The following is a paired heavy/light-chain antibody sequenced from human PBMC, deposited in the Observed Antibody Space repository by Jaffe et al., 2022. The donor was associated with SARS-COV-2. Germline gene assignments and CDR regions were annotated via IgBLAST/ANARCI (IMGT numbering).Light chain of an antibody. J-gene: IGKJ4*01. V-gene: IGKV1-39*01. CDR2: AAS. CDR3: QQSYSTFT. Sequence: DIQMTQSPSSLSASVGDRVTITCRASQSISSYLNWYQQKPGKAPKLLIYAASSLQSGVPSRFSGSGSGTDFTLTISSLQPEDFATYYCQQSYSTFTFGGGTKVEIK. CDR1: QSISSY.
Heavy chain of an antibody. J-gene: IGHJ5*02. V-gene: IGHV4-59*08. CDR3: ATFHVGGSSTGNWFDP. CDR1: GGSISSYY. CDR2: IYYSGST. Sequence: QVQLQESGPGLVKPSETLSLTCTVSGGSISSYYWSWIRQPPGKGLEWIGYIYYSGSTNYNPSLKSRVTISVDTSKNQFSLKLSSVTAADTAVYYCATFHVGGSSTGNWFDPWGQGTLVTVSS. D-gene: IGHD1-26*01.